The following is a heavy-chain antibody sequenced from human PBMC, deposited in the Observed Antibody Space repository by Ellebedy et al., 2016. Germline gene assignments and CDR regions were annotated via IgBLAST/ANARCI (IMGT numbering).Heavy chain of an antibody. CDR3: ALCTAWAVVDY. Sequence: SETLSLXXTVSGGSISSSSYYWGWIRQPPGKGLEWIRTIYYNGTTYYNPSLKSRVTISVDTSKNQFSLKLSSVTAGDTAVYYCALCTAWAVVDYWGQGTLVTVSS. V-gene: IGHV4-39*01. CDR2: IYYNGTT. CDR1: GGSISSSSYY. J-gene: IGHJ4*02. D-gene: IGHD2-8*01.